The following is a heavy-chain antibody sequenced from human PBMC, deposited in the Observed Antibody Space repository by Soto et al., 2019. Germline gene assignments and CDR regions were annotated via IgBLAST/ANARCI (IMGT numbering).Heavy chain of an antibody. Sequence: TLSLTCAVYGGSFSGYYWSWIRQPPGKGLEWIGEINHSGSTNYNPSLKSRVTISVDTSKNQFSLKLSSVTAADTAVYYCARDRYCSGGSCYPRSYYYYGMDVWGQGTTVTVSS. CDR2: INHSGST. D-gene: IGHD2-15*01. CDR3: ARDRYCSGGSCYPRSYYYYGMDV. V-gene: IGHV4-34*01. CDR1: GGSFSGYY. J-gene: IGHJ6*02.